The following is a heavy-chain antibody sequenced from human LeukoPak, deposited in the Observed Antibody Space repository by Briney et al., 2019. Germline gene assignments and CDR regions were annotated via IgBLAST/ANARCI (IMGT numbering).Heavy chain of an antibody. V-gene: IGHV3-15*01. CDR2: IKSQTHGGTT. CDR3: TTEFLGSVYNN. Sequence: PGGSLRLSCAASGFTVSDKYMSWVRQAPGKGLEWVGHIKSQTHGGTTDYAAPVKGRFTISRDDSKKTVYLQMNSLQTDDTGVYHCTTEFLGSVYNNWGQGTLVTVSS. CDR1: GFTVSDKY. D-gene: IGHD5/OR15-5a*01. J-gene: IGHJ4*02.